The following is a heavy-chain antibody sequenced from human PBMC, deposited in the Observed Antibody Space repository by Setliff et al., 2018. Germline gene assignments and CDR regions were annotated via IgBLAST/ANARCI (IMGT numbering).Heavy chain of an antibody. Sequence: GASVKVSCKASGYTLTSYYIHWLRQAPGQGPEWMGIFNPGGSTSSSVETFQGRVTMTGDTSTNTVYMELSSLRSEDTAVYYCARGGLAAAGRKGVFEYWGQGSLVTVSS. CDR3: ARGGLAAAGRKGVFEY. D-gene: IGHD6-13*01. J-gene: IGHJ4*02. CDR2: FNPGGSTS. V-gene: IGHV1-46*01. CDR1: GYTLTSYY.